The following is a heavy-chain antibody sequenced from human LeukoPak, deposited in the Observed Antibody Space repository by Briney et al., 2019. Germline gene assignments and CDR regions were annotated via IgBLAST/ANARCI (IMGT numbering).Heavy chain of an antibody. CDR2: IYYSGST. CDR3: ARSYPGLHYYGMDV. V-gene: IGHV4-31*03. CDR1: GGSISSGGYY. Sequence: SQTLSLTCTVSGGSISSGGYYWSWIRQHPGKGLEWIGYIYYSGSTYYNPSLKSRVTISVDTSKNQFSLKLSSVTAADTAVYYCARSYPGLHYYGMDVWGKGTTVTVSS. D-gene: IGHD2-2*02. J-gene: IGHJ6*04.